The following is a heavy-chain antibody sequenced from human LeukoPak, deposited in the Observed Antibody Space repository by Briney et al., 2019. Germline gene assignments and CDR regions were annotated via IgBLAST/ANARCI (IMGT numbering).Heavy chain of an antibody. CDR2: IYYTGST. CDR1: AGSISNYY. Sequence: PSETLSLTCTVSAGSISNYYWSWIRQPPGKGLEWVGYIYYTGSTNYNPSLKSRVTISVDTSKNQFSLKLSSVTAADTAVYYCATTHISTEPQPPGAFDIWGQGTMVTVSS. J-gene: IGHJ3*02. D-gene: IGHD1-14*01. CDR3: ATTHISTEPQPPGAFDI. V-gene: IGHV4-59*01.